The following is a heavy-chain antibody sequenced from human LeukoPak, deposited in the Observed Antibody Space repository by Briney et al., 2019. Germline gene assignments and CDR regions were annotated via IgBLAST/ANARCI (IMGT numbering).Heavy chain of an antibody. CDR3: ARVFNRHFDL. V-gene: IGHV4-30-4*01. J-gene: IGHJ2*01. Sequence: SETLSLTCTVSGGSISSGDYYWSWIRQPPGKGLEWIGYIYYSGSTYYNPSLKSRVTISVDTSKNQFSLKLGSVTAADTAVYYCARVFNRHFDLWGRGTLVTVSS. CDR1: GGSISSGDYY. CDR2: IYYSGST.